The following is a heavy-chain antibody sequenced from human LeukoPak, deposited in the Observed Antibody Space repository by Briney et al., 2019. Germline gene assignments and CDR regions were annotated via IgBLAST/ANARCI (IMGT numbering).Heavy chain of an antibody. CDR1: GFTFTTYW. Sequence: PGESLRLSCAASGFTFTTYWMSWVRQAPGKGLEWVANIKQDGTEKYYVDSVKGRFTISRDNAKISLYLQMNSLRVEDTAVYYCAKVAKYYYGSETYYFFEHWGQGTPVTASS. J-gene: IGHJ4*02. V-gene: IGHV3-7*01. CDR2: IKQDGTEK. CDR3: AKVAKYYYGSETYYFFEH. D-gene: IGHD3-10*01.